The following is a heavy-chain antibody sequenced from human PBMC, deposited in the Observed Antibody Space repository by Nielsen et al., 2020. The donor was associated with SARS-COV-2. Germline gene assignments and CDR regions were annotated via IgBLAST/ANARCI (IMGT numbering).Heavy chain of an antibody. Sequence: ASVKVSCKASGYTFTGYYMHWVRQAPGQGLEWMGRINPNSGVTNYAQKFQGRVTMTRDTSISTAYMELSRLRSDDTAVYYCATDYTYGDKRGAGYWGQGTLVTVSS. CDR3: ATDYTYGDKRGAGY. J-gene: IGHJ4*02. V-gene: IGHV1-2*06. D-gene: IGHD4-17*01. CDR2: INPNSGVT. CDR1: GYTFTGYY.